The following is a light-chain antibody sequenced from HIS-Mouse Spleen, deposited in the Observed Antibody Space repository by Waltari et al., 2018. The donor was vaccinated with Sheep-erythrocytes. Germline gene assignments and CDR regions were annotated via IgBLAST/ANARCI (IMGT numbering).Light chain of an antibody. V-gene: IGLV3-1*01. J-gene: IGLJ2*01. CDR2: QDS. Sequence: SYELTQPPSVSVSPGQTASITFSGDKLGDKYACWYQQKPGQSPVLVIYQDSKRPSGIPERFSGSNSGNTATLTISGTQAMDEAVYYCQAWDSSTVVFGGGTKLTVL. CDR3: QAWDSSTVV. CDR1: KLGDKY.